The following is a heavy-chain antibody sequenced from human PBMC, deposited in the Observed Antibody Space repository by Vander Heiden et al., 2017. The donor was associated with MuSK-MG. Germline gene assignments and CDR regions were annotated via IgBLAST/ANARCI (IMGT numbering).Heavy chain of an antibody. Sequence: EAPLVQSGGGLVQPGGSLRHSCAASGLTFRHHYIDCVRPAPGKGLEWVGRSGNKANSYTTEYAAPVKGRFTLSRDDSKNSLYLEMNSLKIEDTAVYYCSKGYSGISIYALDVWGQGTMVTVSS. J-gene: IGHJ3*01. CDR3: SKGYSGISIYALDV. CDR2: SGNKANSYTT. CDR1: GLTFRHHY. D-gene: IGHD1-26*01. V-gene: IGHV3-72*01.